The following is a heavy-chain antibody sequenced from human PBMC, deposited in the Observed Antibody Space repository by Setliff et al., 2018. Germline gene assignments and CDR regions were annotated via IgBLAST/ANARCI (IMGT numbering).Heavy chain of an antibody. D-gene: IGHD2-2*01. J-gene: IGHJ6*03. CDR1: GASISNYY. V-gene: IGHV4-4*08. CDR3: AREPTRTGGFYYLDV. CDR2: IYSSGST. Sequence: ETLSLTCSVSGASISNYYRSWIRQPPGKGLEWIGYIYSSGSTNYNPSLKSRVAISRDTSTNQLSLELRSVTAADTAVYYCAREPTRTGGFYYLDVWGEGTTVTVSS.